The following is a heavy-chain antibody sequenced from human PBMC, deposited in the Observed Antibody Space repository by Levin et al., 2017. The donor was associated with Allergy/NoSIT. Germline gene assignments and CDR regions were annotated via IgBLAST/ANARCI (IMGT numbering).Heavy chain of an antibody. D-gene: IGHD5-18*01. CDR3: ARIPHRGNNYGGYYGMDV. CDR2: MDGDDDN. J-gene: IGHJ6*02. V-gene: IGHV2-70*11. CDR1: GFSLSTSGMC. Sequence: ESGPTLVKPTQTLTLTCSFSGFSLSTSGMCVTWIRQPPGKALEWLARMDGDDDNYYSTSLKNRLTISKDTSKNQVVLTMTNMDPVDTATDYCARIPHRGNNYGGYYGMDVWGQGTTVTFPS.